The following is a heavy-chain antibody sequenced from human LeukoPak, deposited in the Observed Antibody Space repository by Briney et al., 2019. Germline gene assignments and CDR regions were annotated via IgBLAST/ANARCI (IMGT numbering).Heavy chain of an antibody. J-gene: IGHJ4*02. CDR3: AKGTVLRLGELSYFDY. V-gene: IGHV3-23*01. Sequence: GGSLRLSRAASGFTFSSYAMSWVRQAPGKGLEWVSAISGSGGSTYYADSVKGRFTISRDNSKNTLYLQMNSLRAEDTAVYYCAKGTVLRLGELSYFDYWGQGTLVTVSS. CDR2: ISGSGGST. D-gene: IGHD3-16*02. CDR1: GFTFSSYA.